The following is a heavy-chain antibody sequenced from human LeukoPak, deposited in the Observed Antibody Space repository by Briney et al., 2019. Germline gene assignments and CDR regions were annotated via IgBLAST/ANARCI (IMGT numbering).Heavy chain of an antibody. J-gene: IGHJ4*02. CDR3: ARRREVGSGYYYIKYFDY. D-gene: IGHD3-22*01. CDR2: IYYSGST. V-gene: IGHV4-39*07. CDR1: GGSISSSSYY. Sequence: SETLSLTCTVSGGSISSSSYYWGWIRQPPGKGLEWIGSIYYSGSTYYNPSLKSRVTISVDTSKNQFSLKLSSVTAADTAVYYCARRREVGSGYYYIKYFDYWGQGTLVTVSS.